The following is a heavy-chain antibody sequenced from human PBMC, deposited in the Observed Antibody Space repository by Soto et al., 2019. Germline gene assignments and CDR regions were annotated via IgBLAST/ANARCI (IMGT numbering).Heavy chain of an antibody. CDR3: ARSLLGDYYDSDGLDN. J-gene: IGHJ4*02. D-gene: IGHD3-22*01. CDR1: GGPYSKYS. Sequence: QVQLVQSGTEVKKPGSSVTVSCKASGGPYSKYSISWVRQAPGQGLEWMGRIIPIFDITNYAQKFQGRVTITAEKSTSTVYMDLSSLRSEDTAVYYCARSLLGDYYDSDGLDNWGQGTMVTVSS. CDR2: IIPIFDIT. V-gene: IGHV1-69*02.